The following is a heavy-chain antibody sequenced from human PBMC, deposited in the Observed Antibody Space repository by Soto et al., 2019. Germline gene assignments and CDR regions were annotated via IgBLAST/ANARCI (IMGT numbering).Heavy chain of an antibody. J-gene: IGHJ4*02. CDR1: GYTFTSYY. CDR2: INPSGGST. Sequence: QVQLVQSGAEVKKPGASVKVSCKASGYTFTSYYMHWVRQAPGQGLEWMGIINPSGGSTSYAQKFQGRVTMTRDTSTSTDYMELSSLRSEDTAVYYCARLIAVAGIGDYWGQGTLVTVSS. V-gene: IGHV1-46*03. D-gene: IGHD6-19*01. CDR3: ARLIAVAGIGDY.